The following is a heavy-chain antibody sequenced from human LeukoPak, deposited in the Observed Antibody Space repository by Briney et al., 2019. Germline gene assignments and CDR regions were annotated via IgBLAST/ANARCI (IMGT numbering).Heavy chain of an antibody. CDR2: INPNSGGT. CDR3: ARDPAVTTVNYYYYYMDV. D-gene: IGHD4-17*01. Sequence: GASVKVSCKASGYTFTSYYMHWVRQAPGQGLEWMGWINPNSGGTNYAQKFQGRVTMTRDTSISTAYMELSRLRSDDTAVYYCARDPAVTTVNYYYYYMDVWGKGTTVTVSS. V-gene: IGHV1-2*02. CDR1: GYTFTSYY. J-gene: IGHJ6*03.